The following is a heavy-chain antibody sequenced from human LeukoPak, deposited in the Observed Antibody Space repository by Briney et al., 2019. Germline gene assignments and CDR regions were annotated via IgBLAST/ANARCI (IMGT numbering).Heavy chain of an antibody. CDR2: IYYSGST. Sequence: SQTLSLTCTVSGGSTSSGGYYWSWIRQHPGKGLEWIGYIYYSGSTYYNPSLKSRVTISVDTSKNQFSLKLSSVTAADTAVYYCARYDIVVVPAAINYGMDVWGQGTTVTVSS. CDR3: ARYDIVVVPAAINYGMDV. V-gene: IGHV4-31*03. CDR1: GGSTSSGGYY. J-gene: IGHJ6*02. D-gene: IGHD2-2*01.